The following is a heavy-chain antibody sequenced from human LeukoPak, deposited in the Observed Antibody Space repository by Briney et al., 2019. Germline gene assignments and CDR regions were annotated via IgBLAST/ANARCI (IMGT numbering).Heavy chain of an antibody. J-gene: IGHJ4*02. CDR1: GGTFSSYA. CDR3: AEENDYGDY. D-gene: IGHD2/OR15-2a*01. V-gene: IGHV1-69*05. Sequence: AAVKVSCKASGGTFSSYAISWVRQAPGQGLEWMGRIIPIFGTANYAQKFQGRVTITTDESTSTAYMELSSLISEDTAVYYCAEENDYGDYWGQGTLVTVSS. CDR2: IIPIFGTA.